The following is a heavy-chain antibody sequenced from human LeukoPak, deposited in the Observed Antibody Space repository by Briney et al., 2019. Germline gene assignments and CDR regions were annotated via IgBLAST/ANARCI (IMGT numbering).Heavy chain of an antibody. CDR3: ARSLWSGYYPFDY. D-gene: IGHD3-3*01. CDR2: MNPNSGNT. CDR1: GYTFTSYD. V-gene: IGHV1-8*01. J-gene: IGHJ4*02. Sequence: ASVKVSCKASGYTFTSYDINWVRQATGQGLEWMGWMNPNSGNTGYAQKFQGRVTMTRNTSISTAYMELSSLRSEDTAVYYRARSLWSGYYPFDYWGQGTLVTVSS.